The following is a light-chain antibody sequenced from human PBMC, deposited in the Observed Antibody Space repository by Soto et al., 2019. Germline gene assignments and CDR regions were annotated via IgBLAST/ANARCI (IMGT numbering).Light chain of an antibody. CDR1: QDINNY. CDR3: QNYNSYSQFT. V-gene: IGKV1-27*01. J-gene: IGKJ3*01. Sequence: DIQMTQSPSSLSASVGDRVTITCRASQDINNYLAWYQQKPGQVPKLLIYGASTLQSGVPSRYSGSGSGTDFTLTISSLQPEDVATYYCQNYNSYSQFTFGPGTKVDFK. CDR2: GAS.